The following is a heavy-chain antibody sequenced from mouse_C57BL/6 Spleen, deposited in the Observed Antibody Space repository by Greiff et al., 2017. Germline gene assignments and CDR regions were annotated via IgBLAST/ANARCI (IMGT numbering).Heavy chain of an antibody. Sequence: QVQLQQPGAELVMPGASVKLSCKASGYTFTSYWMHWVKQRPGQGLEWIGEIDPSDSYTNYNQKFKGKSTLTVEKSSSTAYMQLSSLTSEDSAVYYCARRRNDGYFYFDYWGQGTTLTVSS. J-gene: IGHJ2*01. CDR3: ARRRNDGYFYFDY. CDR1: GYTFTSYW. D-gene: IGHD2-3*01. CDR2: IDPSDSYT. V-gene: IGHV1-69*01.